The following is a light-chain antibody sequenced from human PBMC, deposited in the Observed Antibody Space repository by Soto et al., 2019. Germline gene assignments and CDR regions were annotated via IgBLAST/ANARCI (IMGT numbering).Light chain of an antibody. CDR1: QTITSN. V-gene: IGKV3-15*01. CDR2: GAS. Sequence: EVVMTQSPATLSVSPGNTVTLSCRANQTITSNLAWYQQKPGQAPRLLIYGASTRATGIPVRFSGSGSGTEFTLTISSLQSEDFAVYYCQQRSNRLTFGGGTKVDIK. CDR3: QQRSNRLT. J-gene: IGKJ4*01.